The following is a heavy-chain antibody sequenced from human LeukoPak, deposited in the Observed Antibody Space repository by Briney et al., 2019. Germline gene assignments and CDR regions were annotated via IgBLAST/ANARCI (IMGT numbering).Heavy chain of an antibody. Sequence: GGSLRLSCAASGFAFSSYAMSWVRQAPGKGLEWVSGISGSGGSTNYRDSVKGRFTISRDNSENRLFLQMNSLRAEDTAVYYCAKDSDYYGSGSYYLSWGQGTTVTVSS. J-gene: IGHJ6*02. CDR3: AKDSDYYGSGSYYLS. CDR2: ISGSGGST. CDR1: GFAFSSYA. V-gene: IGHV3-23*01. D-gene: IGHD3-10*01.